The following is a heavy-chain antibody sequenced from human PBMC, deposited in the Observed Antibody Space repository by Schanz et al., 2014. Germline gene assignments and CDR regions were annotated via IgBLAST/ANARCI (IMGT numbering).Heavy chain of an antibody. CDR2: ISSSGSSI. J-gene: IGHJ5*02. V-gene: IGHV3-21*06. CDR3: ASDYNYFETEAP. Sequence: EVQLVESGGGLVQPGRSLRLSCAASGFTFSTYYMNWVRQAPGKGLEWVSSISSSGSSIYYADSVKGRFTISRDNANNSLFLRMNSLRAEDTAVYYCASDYNYFETEAPWGQGTLVTVSS. CDR1: GFTFSTYY. D-gene: IGHD3-16*01.